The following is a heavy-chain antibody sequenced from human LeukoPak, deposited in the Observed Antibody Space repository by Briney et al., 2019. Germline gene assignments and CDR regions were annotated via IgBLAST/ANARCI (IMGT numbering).Heavy chain of an antibody. J-gene: IGHJ4*02. CDR3: AKDQSSGWPHYFDY. Sequence: GGSLRLSCAASGFTFSSYSMNWVRQAPGKGLEWVSTMSGSGGSTYYADSVKGRFTISRDNSKNTLYLQMNSLRADDTAVYYCAKDQSSGWPHYFDYRGQGTLVTVSS. D-gene: IGHD6-19*01. CDR1: GFTFSSYS. CDR2: MSGSGGST. V-gene: IGHV3-23*01.